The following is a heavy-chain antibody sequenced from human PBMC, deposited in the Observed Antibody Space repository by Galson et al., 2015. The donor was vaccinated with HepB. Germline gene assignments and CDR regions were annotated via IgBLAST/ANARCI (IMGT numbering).Heavy chain of an antibody. CDR1: GFTFSSYA. CDR2: ISYDGSNK. Sequence: SLRLSCAASGFTFSSYAMHWVRQAPGKGLEWVAVISYDGSNKYYADSVKGRFTISRDNSKNTLYLQMNSLRAEDTAVYYCARDPANWGVNYFDYWGQGTLVTVSS. J-gene: IGHJ4*02. D-gene: IGHD7-27*01. CDR3: ARDPANWGVNYFDY. V-gene: IGHV3-30-3*01.